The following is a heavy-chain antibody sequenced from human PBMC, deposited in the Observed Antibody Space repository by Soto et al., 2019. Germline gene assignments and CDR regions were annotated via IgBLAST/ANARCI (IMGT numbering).Heavy chain of an antibody. CDR3: AKDAHVSSDSSSFFSGKYYFDH. CDR2: ISYDGNNK. J-gene: IGHJ4*02. D-gene: IGHD6-13*01. Sequence: PGGSLRLSCAASGFTFSSYGMHWVRQAPGKGLEWVAVISYDGNNKYSADSVKGRFTISRDNSKNTLYLQMNSLRAEDTAVYYCAKDAHVSSDSSSFFSGKYYFDHWGQGALVTVSS. CDR1: GFTFSSYG. V-gene: IGHV3-30*18.